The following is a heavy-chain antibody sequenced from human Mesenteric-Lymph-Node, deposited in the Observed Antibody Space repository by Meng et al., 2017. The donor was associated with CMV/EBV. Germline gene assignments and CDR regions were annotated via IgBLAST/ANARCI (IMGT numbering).Heavy chain of an antibody. Sequence: GESLKISCAASGFSSSSYSMNWVRQALGKGLEWVSSIGRSRTYIYYADSVKGRFTISRDNAKNSVNLQMNSLRAEDTAVYYCVRGEYQLESDGMDVWGQGTTVNVSS. J-gene: IGHJ6*02. D-gene: IGHD2-2*01. V-gene: IGHV3-21*01. CDR1: GFSSSSYS. CDR3: VRGEYQLESDGMDV. CDR2: IGRSRTYI.